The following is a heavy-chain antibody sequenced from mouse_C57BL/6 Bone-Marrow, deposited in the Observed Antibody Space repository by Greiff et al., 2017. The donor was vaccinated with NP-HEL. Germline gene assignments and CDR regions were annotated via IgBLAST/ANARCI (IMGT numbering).Heavy chain of an antibody. J-gene: IGHJ4*01. CDR3: ARPPGPFITTVVAPYAMDY. Sequence: QVQLKESGPGLVQPSQSLSITCTVSGFSLTSYGVHWVRQSPGKGLEWLGVIWSGGSTDYNAAFISRLSISKDNSKSQVFFKMNSLQADETAIYYWARPPGPFITTVVAPYAMDYWGQGTSVTVSS. D-gene: IGHD1-1*01. CDR1: GFSLTSYG. V-gene: IGHV2-2*01. CDR2: IWSGGST.